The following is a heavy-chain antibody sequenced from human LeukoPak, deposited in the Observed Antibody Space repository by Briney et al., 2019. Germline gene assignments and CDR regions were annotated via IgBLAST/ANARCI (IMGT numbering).Heavy chain of an antibody. CDR3: ANFYYGSGTDPSSVTY. V-gene: IGHV3-21*01. Sequence: GGSLRLSCAASGFTFSSYSMNWVRQAPGKGLEWVSSISSSSSYIYYADSVKGRFTISRDNAKNSLYLQMNSLRAEDTAVYYCANFYYGSGTDPSSVTYWGQGTLVTVSS. CDR2: ISSSSSYI. CDR1: GFTFSSYS. J-gene: IGHJ4*02. D-gene: IGHD3-10*01.